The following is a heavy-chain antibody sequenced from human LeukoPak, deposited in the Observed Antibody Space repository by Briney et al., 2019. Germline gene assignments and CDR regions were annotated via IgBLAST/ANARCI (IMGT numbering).Heavy chain of an antibody. Sequence: GEFLKISCKGSGYSFTSYWIGWVRQMPGKGLEWMGIIYPGDSDTRYSPSFQGQVTISADKSISTAYLQWSSLKASDTAMYYCARTTIGYCSSTSCPDYYYYGMDVWGQGTTVTVSS. CDR3: ARTTIGYCSSTSCPDYYYYGMDV. CDR1: GYSFTSYW. D-gene: IGHD2-2*01. V-gene: IGHV5-51*01. CDR2: IYPGDSDT. J-gene: IGHJ6*02.